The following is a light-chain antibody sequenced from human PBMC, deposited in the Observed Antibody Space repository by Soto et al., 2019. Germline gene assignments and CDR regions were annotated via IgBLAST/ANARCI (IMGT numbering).Light chain of an antibody. CDR3: QQYVNLPLT. V-gene: IGKV1-33*01. J-gene: IGKJ4*01. CDR1: QDITNY. CDR2: EAS. Sequence: DIQMTQSPSSLSASVGDRVTITCKASQDITNYLNWYQQKPGKAPKLLIYEASSLETGVPSRFSGGGSGAHFTFTISRLQPEDFATYYCQQYVNLPLTFGGGTKVEVK.